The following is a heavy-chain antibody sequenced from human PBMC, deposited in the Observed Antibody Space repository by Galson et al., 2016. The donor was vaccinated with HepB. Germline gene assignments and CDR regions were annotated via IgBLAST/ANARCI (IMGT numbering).Heavy chain of an antibody. CDR3: TLATRYDAFDI. D-gene: IGHD6-6*01. J-gene: IGHJ3*02. CDR2: ISYDGTTQ. CDR1: GFSFSRFA. Sequence: SLRLSCAASGFSFSRFAMHWVRQAPGKGLEWVALISYDGTTQFSADSLKGRFTISRDNSKHTLYLQMNSRRAEDTAVYYCTLATRYDAFDIWGQGTLVTVSA. V-gene: IGHV3-30*03.